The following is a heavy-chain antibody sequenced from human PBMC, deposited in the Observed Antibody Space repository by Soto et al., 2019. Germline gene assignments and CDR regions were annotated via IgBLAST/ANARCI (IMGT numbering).Heavy chain of an antibody. J-gene: IGHJ6*02. CDR3: ASLTSWSQEYYYGMDV. CDR1: GGTFSSYA. Sequence: EASVKVSCKASGGTFSSYAISWVRQAPGQGLEWMGGIIPIFGTANYAQKFQGRVTITADKSTSTAYLQMNSLKTEDTAVYYCASLTSWSQEYYYGMDVWGQGTTVTVSS. V-gene: IGHV1-69*06. D-gene: IGHD2-2*01. CDR2: IIPIFGTA.